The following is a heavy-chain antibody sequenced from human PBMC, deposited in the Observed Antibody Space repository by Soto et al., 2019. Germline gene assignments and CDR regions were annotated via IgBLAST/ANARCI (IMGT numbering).Heavy chain of an antibody. V-gene: IGHV1-8*01. CDR2: MNPNSGNT. D-gene: IGHD3-16*02. J-gene: IGHJ6*03. CDR3: ARDEYDYIWGSYREGGYMDV. CDR1: GYTFTSYD. Sequence: GASVKVSCKASGYTFTSYDINWVRQATGQGLEWMGWMNPNSGNTGYAQKFQGRVTMTRNTSISTAYMELSSLRSEDTAVYYCARDEYDYIWGSYREGGYMDVWGKGTTVTVSS.